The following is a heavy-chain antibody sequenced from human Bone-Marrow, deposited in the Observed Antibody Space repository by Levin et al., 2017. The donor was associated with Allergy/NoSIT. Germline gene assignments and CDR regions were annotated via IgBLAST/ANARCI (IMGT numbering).Heavy chain of an antibody. V-gene: IGHV3-23*01. CDR1: GFTFSSYA. Sequence: GESLKISCVGSGFTFSSYAMDWVRQAPGKGLEWVSTITSRSGSATYYADSVKGRFTISRDNSKNTLFREMNSLSGEDTAIYYCVKDQYSTTFDWGQGNLVTVSS. D-gene: IGHD2-2*01. J-gene: IGHJ4*02. CDR3: VKDQYSTTFD. CDR2: ITSRSGSAT.